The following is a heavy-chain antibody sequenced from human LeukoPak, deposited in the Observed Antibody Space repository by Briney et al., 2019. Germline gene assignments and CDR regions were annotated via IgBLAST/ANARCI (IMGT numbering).Heavy chain of an antibody. CDR1: GFTVSSNY. Sequence: GGSLRLSCAASGFTVSSNYMSWVRQAPGKGLEWVSVIYSGGSTYYADSVKGRFTISRDNSKNTLYLQMNSLRAEDTAVYYCARDPIAAAGSYNWFDPWGQGTLVTVSS. CDR3: ARDPIAAAGSYNWFDP. J-gene: IGHJ5*02. CDR2: IYSGGST. V-gene: IGHV3-66*01. D-gene: IGHD6-13*01.